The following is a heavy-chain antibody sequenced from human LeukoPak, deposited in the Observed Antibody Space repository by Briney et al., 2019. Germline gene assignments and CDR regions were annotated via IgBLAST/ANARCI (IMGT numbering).Heavy chain of an antibody. Sequence: PGGSLRLSCAASGFTFSSYGMHWVRQAPGKGLEWVSTIGGSSTFYADSVKGRFTISRDNSKNTLCLQMNSLRAEDTAVYYCAKRAAYSFDSWGQGTLVTVSS. D-gene: IGHD2-15*01. V-gene: IGHV3-NL1*01. CDR1: GFTFSSYG. J-gene: IGHJ4*02. CDR3: AKRAAYSFDS. CDR2: IGGSST.